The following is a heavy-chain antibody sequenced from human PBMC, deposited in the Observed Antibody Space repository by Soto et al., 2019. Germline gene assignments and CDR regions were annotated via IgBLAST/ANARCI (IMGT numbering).Heavy chain of an antibody. CDR2: ISAYNGNT. J-gene: IGHJ5*02. CDR1: GYTFTSYG. CDR3: ARDTARRGYCSSNSCSSEFDP. D-gene: IGHD2-2*03. Sequence: QVQLVQSGAEVKKPGASVKVSCKASGYTFTSYGISWVRQAPGQGLEWMGWISAYNGNTNYAQKLQGRVTMTTDTSTITACMEVRSLISDDTDLYYCARDTARRGYCSSNSCSSEFDPLGQGTLVTVSS. V-gene: IGHV1-18*01.